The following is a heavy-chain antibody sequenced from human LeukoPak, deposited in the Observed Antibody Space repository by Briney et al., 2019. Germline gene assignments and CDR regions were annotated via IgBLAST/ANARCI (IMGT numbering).Heavy chain of an antibody. D-gene: IGHD1-26*01. J-gene: IGHJ4*02. CDR1: GFTFSSYW. CDR2: IEQDGSQE. V-gene: IGHV3-7*01. Sequence: GGSLRLSCAASGFTFSSYWLSWVRQAPGKGLEWVASIEQDGSQEYYVDSVRGRFTISRDNAKNSVYLQTNSLRVEDTAVYYCARNSGSNPFDYWGQGTLVTVSS. CDR3: ARNSGSNPFDY.